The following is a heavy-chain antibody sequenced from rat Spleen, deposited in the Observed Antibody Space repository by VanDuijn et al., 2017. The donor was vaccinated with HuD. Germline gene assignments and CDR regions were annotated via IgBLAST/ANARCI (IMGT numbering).Heavy chain of an antibody. J-gene: IGHJ2*01. D-gene: IGHD1-2*01. CDR2: ISNGGGNT. CDR1: GFTFSNYY. Sequence: EVQLAESGGGLVQPGRSMKLSCTALGFTFSNYYMAWVRQAPTKGLEWVASISNGGGNTYYRDSVKGRFPISRNNAKSTLYLQMDSLRSEDTATYFCARPDYSRFDYWGQGVMVTVSS. V-gene: IGHV5-25*01. CDR3: ARPDYSRFDY.